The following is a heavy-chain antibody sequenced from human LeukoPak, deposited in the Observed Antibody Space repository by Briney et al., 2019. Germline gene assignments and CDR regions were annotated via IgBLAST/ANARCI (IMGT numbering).Heavy chain of an antibody. Sequence: ASVTVSCKASGYTFTSYYMHWVRQAPGQGLEWMGIINPSGGSTSYAQKFQGRVTMTRDMSTSTVYMELSSLRSEDTAVYYCARGDIVVVPAAILELDYWGQGTLVTVSS. CDR3: ARGDIVVVPAAILELDY. CDR2: INPSGGST. D-gene: IGHD2-2*02. V-gene: IGHV1-46*01. J-gene: IGHJ4*02. CDR1: GYTFTSYY.